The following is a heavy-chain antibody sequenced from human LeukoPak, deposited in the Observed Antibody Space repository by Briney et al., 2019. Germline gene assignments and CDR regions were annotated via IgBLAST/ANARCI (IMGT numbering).Heavy chain of an antibody. CDR2: INSDGSST. CDR3: ALVDTAMVSRY. J-gene: IGHJ4*02. V-gene: IGHV3-74*01. D-gene: IGHD5-18*01. CDR1: GFTFSSYW. Sequence: GGSLRLSCAASGFTFSSYWMHRVRQAPGKELVWVSRINSDGSSTSDADSVKGRFTISRDNAKNTLYLQMNSLRAEDTAVYYCALVDTAMVSRYWGQGTLVTVSS.